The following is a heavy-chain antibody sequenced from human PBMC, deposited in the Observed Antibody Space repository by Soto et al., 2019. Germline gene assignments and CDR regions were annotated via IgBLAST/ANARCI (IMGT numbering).Heavy chain of an antibody. CDR3: ATWHEREHAFDV. D-gene: IGHD1-1*01. CDR1: GLTISGKKY. J-gene: IGHJ3*01. Sequence: DVQLVESGGGLIQPGESLRLSCAAFGLTISGKKYVAWVRQAPGEGLEWVSALYDVDGSFYADSVTGRFTTSSDSSKPTVYLQMNDLRPDDTAVYYCATWHEREHAFDVWGQGTTVTISS. CDR2: LYDVDGS. V-gene: IGHV3-53*01.